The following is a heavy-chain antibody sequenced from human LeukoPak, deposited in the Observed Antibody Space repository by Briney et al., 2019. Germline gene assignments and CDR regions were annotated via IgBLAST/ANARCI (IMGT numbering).Heavy chain of an antibody. V-gene: IGHV4-39*01. CDR2: IFYSGST. J-gene: IGHJ5*02. CDR1: GGSISSGGYY. CDR3: ARHRDWGVVPAAMWFDP. Sequence: SETLSLTCTVSGGSISSGGYYWSWIRQHPGKGLEWIGSIFYSGSTYYNPSLKSRVTISVDTSKNQFSLKLSSVTAADTAVYYCARHRDWGVVPAAMWFDPWGQGTLVTVSS. D-gene: IGHD2-2*01.